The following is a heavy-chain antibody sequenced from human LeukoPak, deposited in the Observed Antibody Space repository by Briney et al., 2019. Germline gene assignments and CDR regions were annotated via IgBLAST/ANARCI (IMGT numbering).Heavy chain of an antibody. V-gene: IGHV4-4*07. D-gene: IGHD3-10*01. CDR2: IYTSGNT. J-gene: IGHJ4*02. Sequence: EPSETLSLTCTVSGGSTSSYYWSWIRQPAGKGLEWIGRIYTSGNTNYNPSLKSRVTMSVDTSKSQFSLELSSVTAADTAMYYCAREPYMIRAFDYWGQGTLVTVSS. CDR1: GGSTSSYY. CDR3: AREPYMIRAFDY.